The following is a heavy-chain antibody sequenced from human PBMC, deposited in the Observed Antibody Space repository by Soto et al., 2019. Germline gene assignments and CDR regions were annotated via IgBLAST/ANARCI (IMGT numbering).Heavy chain of an antibody. CDR2: IFHSGST. CDR3: AGAGGSGSPDWYFHV. D-gene: IGHD1-26*01. V-gene: IGHV4-30-2*01. J-gene: IGHJ2*01. Sequence: QLQLQESGSGLVKPSQTLSLTCAVSGGSISSGGYSWSWLRQPPGKGLEWIGYIFHSGSTYYSPSLKGRVTVSVDGPKIHFSLERSSVTAADTGVYYCAGAGGSGSPDWYFHVWARGTLVTVSS. CDR1: GGSISSGGYS.